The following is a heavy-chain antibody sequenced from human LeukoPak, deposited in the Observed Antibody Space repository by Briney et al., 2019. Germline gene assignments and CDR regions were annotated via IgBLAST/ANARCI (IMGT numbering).Heavy chain of an antibody. V-gene: IGHV1-69*13. CDR3: ARGISGIAAAAQRTYFDY. CDR2: IIPIFGTA. Sequence: ASVKVSCKASGGTFISYAISWVRQAPGQGLEWMGGIIPIFGTANYAQKFQGRVTITADESTSTAYMELSSLRSEDTAVYYCARGISGIAAAAQRTYFDYWGQGTLVTVSS. J-gene: IGHJ4*02. D-gene: IGHD6-13*01. CDR1: GGTFISYA.